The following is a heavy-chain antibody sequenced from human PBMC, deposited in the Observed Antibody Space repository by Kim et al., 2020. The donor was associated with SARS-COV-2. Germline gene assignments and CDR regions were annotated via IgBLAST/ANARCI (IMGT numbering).Heavy chain of an antibody. D-gene: IGHD3-22*01. V-gene: IGHV1-24*01. Sequence: ASVKVSCKVSGYTLTELSMHWVRQAPGKGLEWMGGFDPEDGETIYAQKFKGRVTMTEDTSTDTAYMELSSLRSEDTAVYYCATGGREDYYDSSGYYCLLDYWGQGSLVTVSS. CDR1: GYTLTELS. CDR2: FDPEDGET. J-gene: IGHJ4*02. CDR3: ATGGREDYYDSSGYYCLLDY.